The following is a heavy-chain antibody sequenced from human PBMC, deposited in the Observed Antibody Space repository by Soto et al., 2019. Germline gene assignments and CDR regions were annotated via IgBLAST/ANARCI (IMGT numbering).Heavy chain of an antibody. V-gene: IGHV5-51*03. CDR1: GYSFTSYW. J-gene: IGHJ6*02. D-gene: IGHD3-3*01. CDR3: ARSGLGDFWSGYYALGDYYYYYGMDV. CDR2: IYPGDSDT. Sequence: KPGESLKISCKGSGYSFTSYWIGWVRQMPGKGLEWMGIIYPGDSDTRYSPSFQGQVTISADKSISTAYLQWSSLKASDTAMYYCARSGLGDFWSGYYALGDYYYYYGMDVWGQGTTVTVSS.